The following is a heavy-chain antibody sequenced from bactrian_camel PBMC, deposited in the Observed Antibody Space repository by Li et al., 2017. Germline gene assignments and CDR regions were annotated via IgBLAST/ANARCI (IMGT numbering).Heavy chain of an antibody. V-gene: IGHV3S1*01. Sequence: QVQLVESGGGSVQAGGSLRLSCAASGYTVTAYCMGWVRQAPGKEREGVATIVGTKITSYADSVKGRFDISKDDAKKTLYLHMNTLKPEDTAMYYCVADSCSYCSDGYCYSSGGTLANKYRGQGTQVTVS. J-gene: IGHJ4*01. CDR3: VADSCSYCSDGYCYSSGGTLANKY. CDR2: TIVGTKIT. CDR1: GYTVTAYC. D-gene: IGHD2*01.